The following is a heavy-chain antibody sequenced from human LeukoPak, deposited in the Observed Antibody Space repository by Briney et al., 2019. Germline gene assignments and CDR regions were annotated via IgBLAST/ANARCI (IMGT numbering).Heavy chain of an antibody. CDR2: IYNDGST. CDR3: ARDSNYYGSGSYDY. J-gene: IGHJ4*02. CDR1: NGPVSSSTYY. V-gene: IGHV3-53*01. Sequence: ETLSLTCTVSNGPVSSSTYYWGWVRQAPGKGLEWVSIIYNDGSTYYADSVKGRFTISRDNAKNSLYLQMNSLRAEDTAVYYCARDSNYYGSGSYDYWGQGTLVTVSS. D-gene: IGHD3-10*01.